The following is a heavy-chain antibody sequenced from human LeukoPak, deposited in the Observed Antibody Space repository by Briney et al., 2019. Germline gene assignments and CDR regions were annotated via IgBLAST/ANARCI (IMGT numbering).Heavy chain of an antibody. CDR1: GGSISSSSYY. CDR3: ARSTGYSYGLNDY. Sequence: SETLSLTCTVSGGSISSSSYYWGWIRQPPGKGLEWIGTIYYSGSTYYNPSLKSRVTISVDTSKNQFSLKLSSVTAADTAVYYCARSTGYSYGLNDYWGQGTLVTVSS. D-gene: IGHD5-18*01. CDR2: IYYSGST. J-gene: IGHJ4*02. V-gene: IGHV4-39*07.